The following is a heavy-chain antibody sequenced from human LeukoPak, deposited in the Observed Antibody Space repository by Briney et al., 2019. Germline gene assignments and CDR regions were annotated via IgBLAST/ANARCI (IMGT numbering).Heavy chain of an antibody. CDR3: ARPSNNYYYYYMDV. V-gene: IGHV3-20*04. CDR2: INWNGGST. Sequence: GGSLRLSCAASGFTFDDYGMSWVRQAPGKGLEWVSGINWNGGSTGYADSVKGRFTISRDNAKNSLYLQMNSLRAEDTALYYCARPSNNYYYYYMDVGGKGTTVTVSS. CDR1: GFTFDDYG. J-gene: IGHJ6*03. D-gene: IGHD2/OR15-2a*01.